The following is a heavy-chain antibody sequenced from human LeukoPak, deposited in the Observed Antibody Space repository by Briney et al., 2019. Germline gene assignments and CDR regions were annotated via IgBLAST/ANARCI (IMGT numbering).Heavy chain of an antibody. CDR3: ARGCGGDCYATNFDY. J-gene: IGHJ4*02. D-gene: IGHD2-21*02. Sequence: ASVKVSCKASGYTFTSYGISWVRQAPGQGLEWMGIINPSGGSTSYAQKFQGRVTMTRDTSTSTVYMELSSLRSEDTAVYYCARGCGGDCYATNFDYWGQGTLVTVSS. CDR1: GYTFTSYG. V-gene: IGHV1-46*01. CDR2: INPSGGST.